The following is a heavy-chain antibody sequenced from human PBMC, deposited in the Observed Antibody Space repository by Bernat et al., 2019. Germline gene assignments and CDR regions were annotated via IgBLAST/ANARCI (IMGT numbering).Heavy chain of an antibody. J-gene: IGHJ6*02. CDR1: GYTFTGYY. V-gene: IGHV1-2*04. D-gene: IGHD3/OR15-3a*01. CDR3: ARTVPLDHYYYGMDV. Sequence: QVQLVQSGAEVKKPGASVKVSCKASGYTFTGYYMHWVRQAPGQGLEWMGWINPNSGGTNYAQKFQGWVTMTRDTSISTAYMELSRLRSDDTAVYYCARTVPLDHYYYGMDVWGQGTTVTVSS. CDR2: INPNSGGT.